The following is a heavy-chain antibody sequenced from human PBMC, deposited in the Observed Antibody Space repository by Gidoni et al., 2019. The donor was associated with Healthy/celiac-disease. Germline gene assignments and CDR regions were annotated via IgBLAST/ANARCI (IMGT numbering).Heavy chain of an antibody. D-gene: IGHD2-15*01. Sequence: QVQLQESGPGLVKPSQTLSLTCTVSGGSISSGGYYWSWIRQHPGKGMEWIGYIDYSGSTYYNPSLKSRVTISVDTSKNQFSLKLSSVTASDTAVYYCARVVVVVAVIDYWGQGTLVTVSS. CDR2: IDYSGST. J-gene: IGHJ4*02. CDR1: GGSISSGGYY. V-gene: IGHV4-31*03. CDR3: ARVVVVVAVIDY.